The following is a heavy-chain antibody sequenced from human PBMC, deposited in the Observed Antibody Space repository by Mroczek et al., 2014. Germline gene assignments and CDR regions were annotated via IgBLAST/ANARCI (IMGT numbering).Heavy chain of an antibody. CDR1: GFTFSSYG. D-gene: IGHD2-2*01. CDR2: IWYDGSNK. CDR3: ARAPAAGDYYYYYMDV. J-gene: IGHJ6*03. V-gene: IGHV3-33*01. Sequence: QVQLVQSGGGVVQPGRSLRLSCAASGFTFSSYGMHWVRQAPGKGLEWVAVIWYDGSNKYYADSVKGRFTISRDNSKNTLYLQMNSLRAEDTAVYYCARAPAAGDYYYYYMDVVGTKGPTVT.